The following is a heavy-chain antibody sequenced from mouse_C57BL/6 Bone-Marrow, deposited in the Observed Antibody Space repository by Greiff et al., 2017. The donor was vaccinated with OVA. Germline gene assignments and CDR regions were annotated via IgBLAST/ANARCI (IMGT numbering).Heavy chain of an antibody. J-gene: IGHJ2*01. V-gene: IGHV5-17*01. D-gene: IGHD2-1*01. CDR2: ISSGSSTI. Sequence: EVKLVESGGGLVKPGGSLKLSCAASGFTFSDYGMHWVRQAPEKGLEWVAYISSGSSTIYYADPVKGRFTISRANAKNTLFLQMTSLRSEDTAMDYCATIYYGNYVSFDYWGQGTTLTVSS. CDR1: GFTFSDYG. CDR3: ATIYYGNYVSFDY.